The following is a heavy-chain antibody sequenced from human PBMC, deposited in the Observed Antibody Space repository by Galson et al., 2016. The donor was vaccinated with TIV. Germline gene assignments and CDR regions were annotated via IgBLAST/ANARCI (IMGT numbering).Heavy chain of an antibody. D-gene: IGHD5-24*01. CDR3: VRSSIRDVSTHRFLDY. J-gene: IGHJ4*02. Sequence: PALVKPTQTLTLTCTFSGFSLTTHGMCVSWIRQPPGKALEWLARTDWDGDKFYSTSLQTRLSISKDTSRNQVVLTLSNVDPVDTATYFCVRSSIRDVSTHRFLDYWGQGTLVTVPP. CDR2: TDWDGDK. V-gene: IGHV2-70*17. CDR1: GFSLTTHGMC.